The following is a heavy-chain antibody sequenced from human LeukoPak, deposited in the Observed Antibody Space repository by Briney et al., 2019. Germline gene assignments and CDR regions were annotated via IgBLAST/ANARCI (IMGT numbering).Heavy chain of an antibody. J-gene: IGHJ4*02. CDR2: ISSSSNYI. D-gene: IGHD4-23*01. CDR3: ERGEGDSGGNFVGDY. CDR1: GFTFSSYS. V-gene: IGHV3-21*01. Sequence: GGSLRLSCAASGFTFSSYSMNWVRQAPGKGLEWVSSISSSSNYIYYADSVKGRFTLSRDNAKNSLWLQMNSLRAEDTAVYYCERGEGDSGGNFVGDYWGQGTLVTVSS.